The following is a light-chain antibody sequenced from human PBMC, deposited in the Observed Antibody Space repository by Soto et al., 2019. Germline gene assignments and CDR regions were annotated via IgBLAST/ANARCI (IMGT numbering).Light chain of an antibody. J-gene: IGKJ1*01. Sequence: DIQLTQSPSTLSASVGDRVTLTCRASQSLNTRLAWYQQRPGKAPKLLIYDASTLESGVPSRFSGGGSGTEFTLTINNLQPVDLATYICQQYKSYSTFGRGTKVEIK. CDR1: QSLNTR. CDR2: DAS. V-gene: IGKV1-5*01. CDR3: QQYKSYST.